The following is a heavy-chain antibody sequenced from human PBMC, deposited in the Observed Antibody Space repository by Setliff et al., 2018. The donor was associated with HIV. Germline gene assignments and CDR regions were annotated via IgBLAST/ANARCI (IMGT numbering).Heavy chain of an antibody. CDR1: GGPFTSYN. J-gene: IGHJ4*02. V-gene: IGHV1-69*02. CDR2: IISILGIP. CDR3: AKTAFYDTSGLPGF. Sequence: SVKVSCKASGGPFTSYNIMWVRQAPGQGLEWMGRIISILGIPNYAHKFQGRVTITADKSTRTSYMELSSLRSEDTAVYYCAKTAFYDTSGLPGFWGQGTLVTVSS. D-gene: IGHD3-22*01.